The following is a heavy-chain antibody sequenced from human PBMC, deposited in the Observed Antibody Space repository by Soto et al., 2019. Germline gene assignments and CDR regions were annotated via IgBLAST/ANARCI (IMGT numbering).Heavy chain of an antibody. CDR2: INHSGST. V-gene: IGHV4-34*01. J-gene: IGHJ3*02. D-gene: IGHD3-9*01. Sequence: KGLEWIGEINHSGSTNYNPSLKSRVTISVDTSKNQFSLKLSSVTAADTAVYYCAREHVFFYWLLYVPRDAFYICGQ. CDR3: AREHVFFYWLLYVPRDAFYI.